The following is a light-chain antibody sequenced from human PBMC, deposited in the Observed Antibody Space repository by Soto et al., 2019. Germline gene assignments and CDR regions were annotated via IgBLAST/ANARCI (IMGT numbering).Light chain of an antibody. CDR2: GAS. V-gene: IGKV3-20*01. CDR1: QSVSSNY. CDR3: QRYGTSLQLT. J-gene: IGKJ4*01. Sequence: EIVLTQSPGTLSLSPGDRATLSCRASQSVSSNYLAWYQQKPGQAPRLLIYGASSRATGIPDRFSGSGSGTDFTLTISRLEPEDFAVYYCQRYGTSLQLTFGGGTKV.